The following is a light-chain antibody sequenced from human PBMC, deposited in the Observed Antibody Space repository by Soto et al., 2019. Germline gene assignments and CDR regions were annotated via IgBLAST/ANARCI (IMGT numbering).Light chain of an antibody. Sequence: QSVLTQPPSASGTPGQRVTISCSGSSSNIGSNTVNWYQQLPGTAPKLLIYSNNQRPSGVPDRFSGSNSGTSASLAISGLQSEDEADYYCAAWDDRLNGYVFGTGTKVTVL. J-gene: IGLJ1*01. V-gene: IGLV1-44*01. CDR1: SSNIGSNT. CDR3: AAWDDRLNGYV. CDR2: SNN.